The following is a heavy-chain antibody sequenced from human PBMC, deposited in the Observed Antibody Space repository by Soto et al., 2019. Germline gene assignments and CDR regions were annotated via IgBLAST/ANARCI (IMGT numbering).Heavy chain of an antibody. CDR3: ARGGGSFDY. J-gene: IGHJ4*02. V-gene: IGHV4-59*11. D-gene: IGHD1-26*01. Sequence: SQTLSLPCTVSGVSITGLSWRWIRQPPGKGLEWVGYIFYSGSPNYSPSLKSRVTISVDTSNNRFSLKLSSVTAADTAVYFCARGGGSFDYWGQGTLVTVSS. CDR2: IFYSGSP. CDR1: GVSITGLS.